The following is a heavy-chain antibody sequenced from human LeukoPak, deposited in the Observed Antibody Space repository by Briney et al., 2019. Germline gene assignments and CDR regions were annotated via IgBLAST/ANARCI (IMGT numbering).Heavy chain of an antibody. J-gene: IGHJ4*02. Sequence: GGSLRLSCAASGFTFTSYSMNWVRQAPGKGLEWVSAISGSGGSTYYADSVKGRFTISRDNSKNTLYLQMNSLRAEDTAVYYCAKAPVYYYDSSGSQGYYFDYWGQGTLVTVSS. CDR2: ISGSGGST. CDR3: AKAPVYYYDSSGSQGYYFDY. V-gene: IGHV3-23*01. CDR1: GFTFTSYS. D-gene: IGHD3-22*01.